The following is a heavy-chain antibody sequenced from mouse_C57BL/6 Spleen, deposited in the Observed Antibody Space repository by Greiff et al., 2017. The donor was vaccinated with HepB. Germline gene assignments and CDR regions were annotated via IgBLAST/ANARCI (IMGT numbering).Heavy chain of an antibody. CDR1: GFNIKDDY. J-gene: IGHJ2*01. V-gene: IGHV14-4*01. CDR3: TPLGYYGSGF. CDR2: IDPENGDT. D-gene: IGHD1-1*01. Sequence: EVQLQQSGAELVRPGASVKLSCTASGFNIKDDYMHWVKQRPEQGLEWIGWIDPENGDTEYASKFQGKATITADTSSNTAYLQLSSLTSEDTAVYDCTPLGYYGSGFWGQGTTLTVSS.